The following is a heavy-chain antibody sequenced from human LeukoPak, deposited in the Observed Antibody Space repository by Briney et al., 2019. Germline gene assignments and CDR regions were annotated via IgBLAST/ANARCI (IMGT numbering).Heavy chain of an antibody. CDR1: GGSISSYY. J-gene: IGHJ4*02. CDR3: ARERTARDNWNYGGGFDY. V-gene: IGHV4-4*09. CDR2: IYTSGST. Sequence: SETLSLTCTVSGGSISSYYWSWIRQPPGKGLEWIGYIYTSGSTNYNPSLKSRVTISVDTSKNQFSLKLSSVTAADTAVYYCARERTARDNWNYGGGFDYWGQGTLVNVSS. D-gene: IGHD1-7*01.